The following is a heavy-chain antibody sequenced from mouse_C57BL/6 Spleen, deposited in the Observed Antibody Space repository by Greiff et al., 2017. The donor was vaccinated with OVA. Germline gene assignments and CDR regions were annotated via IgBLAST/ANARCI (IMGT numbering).Heavy chain of an antibody. CDR2: INPSSGYT. V-gene: IGHV1-4*01. J-gene: IGHJ2*01. D-gene: IGHD2-3*01. CDR1: GYTFTSYT. Sequence: VQLQQSGAELARPGASVKMSCKASGYTFTSYTMHWVKQRPGQGLEWIGYINPSSGYTKYNQKCKDKATLTADKSSSTAYMQLSSLTSEDSAVYYCASLFHFDYWGQGTTLTVSS. CDR3: ASLFHFDY.